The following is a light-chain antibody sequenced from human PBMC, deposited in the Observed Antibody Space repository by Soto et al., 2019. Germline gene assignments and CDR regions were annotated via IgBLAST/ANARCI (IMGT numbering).Light chain of an antibody. Sequence: DIVLTQSPDTLSLSPGDTATFSCRASQTIHNNYLAWYQQRHGQSPWLLIYRTSSRAAGIPDRFSGSGSGTDFTLTISRLEPEDFAVYYCQQHGSSPLITFGQGTRLEIK. CDR2: RTS. J-gene: IGKJ5*01. CDR1: QTIHNNY. V-gene: IGKV3-20*01. CDR3: QQHGSSPLIT.